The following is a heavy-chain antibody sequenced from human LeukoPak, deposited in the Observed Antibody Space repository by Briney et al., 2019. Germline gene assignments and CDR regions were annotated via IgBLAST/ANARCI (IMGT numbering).Heavy chain of an antibody. CDR1: GFTFSSYS. V-gene: IGHV3-23*01. CDR2: ITDNGGGT. D-gene: IGHD2-2*01. Sequence: GGSLRLSCAASGFTFSSYSMNWVRQAPGKGLEWVSAITDNGGGTYYTDSVKGRFTISRDNSKNTLYLQMNNLRAEDTAVYYCAKDSRIVPAATEFDYWGQGTLVTVSS. J-gene: IGHJ4*02. CDR3: AKDSRIVPAATEFDY.